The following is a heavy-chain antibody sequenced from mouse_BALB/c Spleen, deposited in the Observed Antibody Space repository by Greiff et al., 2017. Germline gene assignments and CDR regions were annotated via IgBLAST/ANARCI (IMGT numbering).Heavy chain of an antibody. CDR2: IYPGNVNT. CDR1: GYTFTSYY. Sequence: VQLQQSGPELVKPGASVRISCKASGYTFTSYYIHWVKQRPGQGLEWIGWIYPGNVNTKYNEKFKGKATLTADKSSSTAYMQLSSLTSEDSAVYFCARVGYRYDEAWFAYWGQGTLVTVSA. J-gene: IGHJ3*01. CDR3: ARVGYRYDEAWFAY. V-gene: IGHV1S56*01. D-gene: IGHD2-14*01.